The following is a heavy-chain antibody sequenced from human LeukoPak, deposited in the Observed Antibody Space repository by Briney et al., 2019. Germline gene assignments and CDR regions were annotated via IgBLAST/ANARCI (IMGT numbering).Heavy chain of an antibody. Sequence: PGGSLRLSCAASGINFGSSGMHWVRQAPGKGLEWVTFIQNDGSDKSYAASVKGRFTISRDNSKNTVYLHMNSLRADDTALYYCAREGGRAAAGRFDYWGQGTLVTVSS. CDR2: IQNDGSDK. J-gene: IGHJ4*02. CDR3: AREGGRAAAGRFDY. D-gene: IGHD6-13*01. V-gene: IGHV3-30*02. CDR1: GINFGSSG.